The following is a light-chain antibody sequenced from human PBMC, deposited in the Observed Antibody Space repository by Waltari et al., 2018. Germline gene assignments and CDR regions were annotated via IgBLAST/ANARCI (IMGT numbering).Light chain of an antibody. CDR1: QSISSW. Sequence: DIQMTQSPYTLSASVGDRVTITCRASQSISSWFAWYQQKPGKAPKLLIYKASSLESGVPSRFSGSGSGTEFTLTISSLQPDDFATYYCQQYNSYSGRTFGQGTKVEIK. V-gene: IGKV1-5*03. CDR2: KAS. CDR3: QQYNSYSGRT. J-gene: IGKJ1*01.